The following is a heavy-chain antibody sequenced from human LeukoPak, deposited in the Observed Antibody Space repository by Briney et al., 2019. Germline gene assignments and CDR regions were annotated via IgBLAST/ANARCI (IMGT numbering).Heavy chain of an antibody. V-gene: IGHV4-38-2*02. CDR3: ARGALRYFDWGN. CDR2: IYRSGST. D-gene: IGHD3-9*01. Sequence: SETLSLTCTVSGYSINSGYYWVWIRQPPGKGLEWIGSIYRSGSTNYNPSLKSRVTISVDTSKNQFSLKVSSVTAADTAVYYCARGALRYFDWGNWGQGTLVTVSS. J-gene: IGHJ4*02. CDR1: GYSINSGYY.